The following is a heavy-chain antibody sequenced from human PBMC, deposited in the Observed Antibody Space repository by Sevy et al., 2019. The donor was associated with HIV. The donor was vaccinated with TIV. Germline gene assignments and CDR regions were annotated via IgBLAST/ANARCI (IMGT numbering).Heavy chain of an antibody. CDR3: AREDSLITFGGAIVRGAFDI. D-gene: IGHD3-16*02. J-gene: IGHJ3*02. V-gene: IGHV3-48*02. CDR2: ISSSSSTI. CDR1: GFTFSSYS. Sequence: GGSLRLSCAASGFTFSSYSMNWVRQAPGKGLEWVSYISSSSSTIYYADSVKGRFTISRENAKNSLYLQMNSLRDEDTAVYYCAREDSLITFGGAIVRGAFDIWGQGTMVTVSS.